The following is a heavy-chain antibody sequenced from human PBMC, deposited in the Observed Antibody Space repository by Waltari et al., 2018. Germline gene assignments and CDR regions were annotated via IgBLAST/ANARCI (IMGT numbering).Heavy chain of an antibody. V-gene: IGHV3-74*03. D-gene: IGHD6-19*01. CDR1: GCSIDASW. J-gene: IGHJ6*03. Sequence: EVGLVVSGGGVSEPGGCLSGPCGASGCSIDASWPHWVRHIQGEGRVWVARIENGGLYATYAETVKGRVTISRDNAKTTVSLQMDSLRGEDTAIYYCEREATRGVCDLFSGRSDSYFFYMDVWGKGTTVSVSS. CDR3: EREATRGVCDLFSGRSDSYFFYMDV. CDR2: IENGGLYA.